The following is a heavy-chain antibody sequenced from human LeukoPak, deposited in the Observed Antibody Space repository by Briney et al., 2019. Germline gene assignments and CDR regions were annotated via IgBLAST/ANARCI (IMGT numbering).Heavy chain of an antibody. CDR3: ARDVGGIAAAFDP. D-gene: IGHD6-13*01. Sequence: SETLSLTCTVSGGSISSGSYYWSWIRQPAGKGLEWIGRIYTSGSTNYNPSLKSRVTISVDTSKNQFSLKLSSVTAADTAVYYCARDVGGIAAAFDPWGQGTLVTVSS. V-gene: IGHV4-61*02. CDR2: IYTSGST. CDR1: GGSISSGSYY. J-gene: IGHJ5*02.